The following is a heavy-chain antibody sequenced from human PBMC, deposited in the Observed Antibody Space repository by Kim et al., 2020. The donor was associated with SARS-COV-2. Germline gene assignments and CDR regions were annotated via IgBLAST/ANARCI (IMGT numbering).Heavy chain of an antibody. J-gene: IGHJ4*02. CDR3: ASTNSFSY. Sequence: GGSLRLSCAASGFSFSTYWMNWVRQAPGKGLEWVANIRQDGSEKNYVDSVKGRFTISRDNAKNSLFLHMNSLRDDDTAVYYCASTNSFSYWGQGTLIIVS. D-gene: IGHD3-3*01. CDR2: IRQDGSEK. V-gene: IGHV3-7*01. CDR1: GFSFSTYW.